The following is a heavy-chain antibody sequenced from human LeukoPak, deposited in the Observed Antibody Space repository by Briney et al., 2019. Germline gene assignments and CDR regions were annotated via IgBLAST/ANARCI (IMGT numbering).Heavy chain of an antibody. CDR1: GGTFSRYA. V-gene: IGHV1-69*13. CDR2: IIPIFGAA. Sequence: SVKVSCKASGGTFSRYAISWVRQAPGQGLEWMGGIIPIFGAANCAQKFQGRVTITADESTSTAYMELSSLISEDTAVYYCARTLSGHYDVLTGYEFVYFDYWGQGTLVTASS. J-gene: IGHJ4*02. D-gene: IGHD3-9*01. CDR3: ARTLSGHYDVLTGYEFVYFDY.